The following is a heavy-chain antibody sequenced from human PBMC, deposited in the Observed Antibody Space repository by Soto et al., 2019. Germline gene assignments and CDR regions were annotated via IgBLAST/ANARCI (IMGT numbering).Heavy chain of an antibody. CDR2: IYYSGRT. CDR1: GGSIRDYF. J-gene: IGHJ4*02. CDR3: ARVGGDDFGDAGGFDY. V-gene: IGHV4-59*01. Sequence: QVQLQESGPGLVKPSETLPLTCTVSGGSIRDYFWTWIRQPPGKGLEWIGYIYYSGRTNYNPSLMSRVSISVDTSQNHFALHLRSVTAADTAVYYCARVGGDDFGDAGGFDYWCQGTLVTVSS. D-gene: IGHD4-17*01.